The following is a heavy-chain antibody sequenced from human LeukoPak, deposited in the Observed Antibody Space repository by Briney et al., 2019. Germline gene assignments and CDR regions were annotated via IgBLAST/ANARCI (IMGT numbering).Heavy chain of an antibody. V-gene: IGHV4-34*01. CDR3: ARGRRSGYSGYDLRGYFDY. Sequence: SETLSLTCAVYGGSFSGYYWSWIRQPPGKGLEWIGEINHSGSTYYNPSLKSRVTISVDTSKNQFSLKLSSVTAADTAVYYCARGRRSGYSGYDLRGYFDYWGQGTLVTVSS. D-gene: IGHD5-12*01. CDR1: GGSFSGYY. J-gene: IGHJ4*02. CDR2: INHSGST.